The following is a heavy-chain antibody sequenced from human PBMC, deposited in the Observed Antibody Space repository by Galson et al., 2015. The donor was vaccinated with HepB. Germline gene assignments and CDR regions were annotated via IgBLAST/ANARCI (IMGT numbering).Heavy chain of an antibody. J-gene: IGHJ4*02. CDR3: TILDGYRVDY. CDR1: GFTFSGSA. V-gene: IGHV3-73*01. Sequence: SLRLSCAASGFTFSGSALHWVRQASGKGLEWVGRIRSKANNYATAYGAPVKGRFTISRDDSKNTAYLQMNSLKTEDTAVYYCTILDGYRVDYWGQGTLVTVSS. CDR2: IRSKANNYAT. D-gene: IGHD5-18*01.